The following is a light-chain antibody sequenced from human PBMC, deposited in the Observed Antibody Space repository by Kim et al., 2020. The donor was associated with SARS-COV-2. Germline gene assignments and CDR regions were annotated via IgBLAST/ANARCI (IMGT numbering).Light chain of an antibody. CDR2: YDS. CDR1: DIGRNS. Sequence: SYELTQPPSVSVAPGKTARITCGGDDIGRNSVHWYQQRPGQAPVLVIYYDSDRPSGIPERFSGSNSGNTATLTISSVEAGDEADYYCQVRDGGRDHPVFG. J-gene: IGLJ3*02. V-gene: IGLV3-21*04. CDR3: QVRDGGRDHPV.